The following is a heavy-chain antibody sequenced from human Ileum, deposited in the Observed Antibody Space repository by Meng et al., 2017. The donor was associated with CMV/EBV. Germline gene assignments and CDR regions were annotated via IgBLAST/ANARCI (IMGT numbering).Heavy chain of an antibody. J-gene: IGHJ3*01. V-gene: IGHV3-74*01. CDR1: GLTFSRYW. D-gene: IGHD1-1*01. Sequence: GGSLRLSCAASGLTFSRYWMHWVRQVLGKGLVWVSRIISDESTTIYADSVKGRFTISRDNAENSLYLQMNSLRAEDTAIYYCAKVSLDDAIDVWGQGTMVTVSS. CDR3: AKVSLDDAIDV. CDR2: IISDESTT.